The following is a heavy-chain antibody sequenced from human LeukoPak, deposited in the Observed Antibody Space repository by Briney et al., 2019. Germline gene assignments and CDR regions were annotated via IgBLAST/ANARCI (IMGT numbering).Heavy chain of an antibody. Sequence: GGSLRLSCATSGFTFSSYAMSWVRQAPGKGLEWVSGIIDSGDSTYYADSVKGRFTISRDNSKNTLYLQMNSLRAEDTAVYYCARRDSSGSHGGDYWGQGTLVTVSS. CDR3: ARRDSSGSHGGDY. CDR1: GFTFSSYA. D-gene: IGHD3-22*01. J-gene: IGHJ4*02. V-gene: IGHV3-23*01. CDR2: IIDSGDST.